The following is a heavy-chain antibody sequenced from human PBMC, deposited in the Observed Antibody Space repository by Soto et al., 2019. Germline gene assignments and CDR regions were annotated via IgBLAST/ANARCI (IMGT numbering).Heavy chain of an antibody. D-gene: IGHD2-8*01. Sequence: SETLSLTCTVSGGSISSFYWSWIRQPPGKGLEWIGYIYYSGTTNYNPSLESRVTISVDASKNLFSLKLNSVTPADTAVYFCARAGTNSRYFDLWGRGTLVTVSS. CDR1: GGSISSFY. CDR3: ARAGTNSRYFDL. V-gene: IGHV4-59*01. CDR2: IYYSGTT. J-gene: IGHJ2*01.